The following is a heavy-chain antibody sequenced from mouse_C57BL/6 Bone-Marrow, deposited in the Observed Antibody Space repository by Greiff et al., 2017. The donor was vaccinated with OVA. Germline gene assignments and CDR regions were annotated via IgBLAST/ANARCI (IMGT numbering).Heavy chain of an antibody. Sequence: QVQLQQSGAELARPGASVKLSCKASGYTFTSYGISWVKQRTGQGLEWIGEIYPRSGNTYYNEKFKGKATLTADKSSSTAYMELLSLTSEDSAVYFCARCNYYGYWGQGTTLTVSS. J-gene: IGHJ2*01. D-gene: IGHD1-1*01. CDR3: ARCNYYGY. CDR1: GYTFTSYG. CDR2: IYPRSGNT. V-gene: IGHV1-81*01.